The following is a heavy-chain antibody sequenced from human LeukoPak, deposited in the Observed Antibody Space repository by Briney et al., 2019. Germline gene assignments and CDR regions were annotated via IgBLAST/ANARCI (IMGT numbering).Heavy chain of an antibody. V-gene: IGHV1-2*02. D-gene: IGHD2-2*02. J-gene: IGHJ3*02. CDR2: INPNSGGT. Sequence: GASVTVSCTASGYTFTGYYMHWVRQAPGQGLEWMGWINPNSGGTNYAQKFQGRVTMTRDTSISTTYMELNRLRSDDTAVYYCARRVPAGIGTFDIWGQGTMVTVSS. CDR1: GYTFTGYY. CDR3: ARRVPAGIGTFDI.